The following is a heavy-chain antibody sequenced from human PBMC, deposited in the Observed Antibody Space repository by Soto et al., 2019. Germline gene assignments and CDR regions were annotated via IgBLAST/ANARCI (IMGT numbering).Heavy chain of an antibody. CDR3: ARGDCVGGTCYSLAGAFYYYMDV. CDR2: INSDASVS. Sequence: EVQLVESGGGLVQPGGSLRLSCAASGFTFSNYWMYWVRQAPGKGLEWVSRINSDASVSSYADSVKGRLTISRDNVKNTLYMQMDSLRAEDTAVYYCARGDCVGGTCYSLAGAFYYYMDVWGKGTTVTVFS. D-gene: IGHD2-15*01. CDR1: GFTFSNYW. J-gene: IGHJ6*03. V-gene: IGHV3-74*02.